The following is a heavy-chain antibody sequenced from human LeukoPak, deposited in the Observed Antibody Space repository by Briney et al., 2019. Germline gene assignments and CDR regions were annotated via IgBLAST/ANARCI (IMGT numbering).Heavy chain of an antibody. D-gene: IGHD5-18*01. CDR2: IYSGGST. CDR1: GFTVSSNY. Sequence: GGSLRLSCAASGFTVSSNYMSWVRQAPGKGLEWVSVIYSGGSTYYADSVKGRFTISRDNSKNTLYLQMNSLRAEDTAVYCCATGVDTAMVTSDYWGQGTLVTVSS. V-gene: IGHV3-53*01. J-gene: IGHJ4*02. CDR3: ATGVDTAMVTSDY.